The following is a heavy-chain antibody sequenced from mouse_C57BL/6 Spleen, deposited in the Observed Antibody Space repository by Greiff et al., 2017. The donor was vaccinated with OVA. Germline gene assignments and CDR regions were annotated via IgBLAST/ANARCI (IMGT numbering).Heavy chain of an antibody. Sequence: VQLQQSGAELVRPGTSVKLSCKASGYTFTSYWMHWVKQRPGQGLEWIGVIDPSDSYTNYNQKFKGKATLTVDTSSSTAYMQLSSLTSEDSAVYYCARGGYYGSSYYYAMDYWGQGTSVTVSS. D-gene: IGHD1-1*01. CDR1: GYTFTSYW. CDR3: ARGGYYGSSYYYAMDY. J-gene: IGHJ4*01. V-gene: IGHV1-59*01. CDR2: IDPSDSYT.